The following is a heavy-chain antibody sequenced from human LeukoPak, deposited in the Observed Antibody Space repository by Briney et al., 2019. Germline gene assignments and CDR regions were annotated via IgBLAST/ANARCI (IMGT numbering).Heavy chain of an antibody. CDR2: IWYDGSNK. CDR3: ARPSKAARAFSEFDY. D-gene: IGHD3-3*02. CDR1: GFTFSSYG. Sequence: PGGSLRLSCAASGFTFSSYGMHWVRQAPGKGLEWVAVIWYDGSNKYYADSVKGRFTISRDNSKNTLYLQMNSLRAEDTAVYYCARPSKAARAFSEFDYWGQGTLVTVSS. V-gene: IGHV3-33*01. J-gene: IGHJ4*02.